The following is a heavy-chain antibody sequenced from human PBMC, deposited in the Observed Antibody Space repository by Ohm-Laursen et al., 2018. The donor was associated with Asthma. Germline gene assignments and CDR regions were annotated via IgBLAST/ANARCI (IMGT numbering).Heavy chain of an antibody. Sequence: SLRLSCTASGFTVSPYDMNWVRQAPGKGLEWVSYISSDDVTIYYADSVKGRFTISRDNAKNSLYLQMTSLRVEDTAVYYCARDRGGDRSFDYWGQGTLVTVSS. CDR2: ISSDDVTI. CDR3: ARDRGGDRSFDY. CDR1: GFTVSPYD. J-gene: IGHJ4*02. V-gene: IGHV3-48*01. D-gene: IGHD2-21*02.